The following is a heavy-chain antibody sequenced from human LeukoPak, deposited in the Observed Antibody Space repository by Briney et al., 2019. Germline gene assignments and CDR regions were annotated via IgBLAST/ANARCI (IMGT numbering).Heavy chain of an antibody. CDR1: GFTFSDYY. Sequence: GGSLRLSCAASGFTFSDYYMSWIRQAPGKGLEWVSYISSSGSTIYYADSVKGRFTISRDNAKNSLYLQMNSLRAEDTAVYYCAREVRYYYGSGAASNYWGQGTLVTVSS. J-gene: IGHJ4*02. V-gene: IGHV3-11*01. CDR2: ISSSGSTI. CDR3: AREVRYYYGSGAASNY. D-gene: IGHD3-10*01.